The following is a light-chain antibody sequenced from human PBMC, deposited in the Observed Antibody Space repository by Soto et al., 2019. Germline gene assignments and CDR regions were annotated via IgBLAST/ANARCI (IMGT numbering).Light chain of an antibody. CDR2: GAS. CDR3: QQYNIWPLT. V-gene: IGKV3-15*01. CDR1: QSVSSY. Sequence: IVLTQLPGSLSLSQEKRATLSCRASQSVSSYLAWYQQKPGQAPSLLIYGASSRATGIPARFSGSGSGTEFTLTISSLQSEDFAVYYCQQYNIWPLTFGGRSKVDFK. J-gene: IGKJ4*01.